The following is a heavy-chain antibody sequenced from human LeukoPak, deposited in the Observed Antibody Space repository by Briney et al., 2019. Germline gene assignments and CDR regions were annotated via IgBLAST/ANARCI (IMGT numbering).Heavy chain of an antibody. Sequence: GGSMRLSCAASGFTFSNHWMHWVRPAPGKGLEWVSVIYSGGSTYYADSVKGRFTISRDNSKNTLYLQMNSLRAEDTAVYYCARGRGTYYFDYWGQGTLVTVSS. J-gene: IGHJ4*02. CDR1: GFTFSNHW. D-gene: IGHD3-10*01. CDR2: IYSGGST. CDR3: ARGRGTYYFDY. V-gene: IGHV3-53*01.